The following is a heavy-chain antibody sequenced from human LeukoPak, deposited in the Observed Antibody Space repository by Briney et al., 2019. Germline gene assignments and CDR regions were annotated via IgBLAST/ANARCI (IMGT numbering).Heavy chain of an antibody. J-gene: IGHJ4*02. V-gene: IGHV4-38-2*02. CDR1: GYSISSGYY. D-gene: IGHD5-24*01. CDR2: IYHSGST. Sequence: PSETLSLTCTVSGYSISSGYYWGWIRPPPGKGLEWIGSIYHSGSTYYNPSLKSRVTISVDTSKNQFSLKLSSVTAADTAVYYCARGRRDGYNPFDYWGQGTLVTVSS. CDR3: ARGRRDGYNPFDY.